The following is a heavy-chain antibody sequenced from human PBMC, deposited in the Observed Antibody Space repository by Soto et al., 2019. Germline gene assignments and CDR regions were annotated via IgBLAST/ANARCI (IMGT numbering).Heavy chain of an antibody. Sequence: SETLSLTCTVSGGSISSGDYCWSWIRQPPGKGLEWIGYIYYSGSTYYNPSLKSRVTISVDTSKNQFSLKLSSVTAADTAVYYCARVVATTTGLGFCPWGQGTLVTVSS. CDR2: IYYSGST. V-gene: IGHV4-30-4*01. CDR1: GGSISSGDYC. J-gene: IGHJ5*02. CDR3: ARVVATTTGLGFCP. D-gene: IGHD5-12*01.